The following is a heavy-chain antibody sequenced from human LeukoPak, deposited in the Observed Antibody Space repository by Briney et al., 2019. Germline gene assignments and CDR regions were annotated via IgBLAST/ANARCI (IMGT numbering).Heavy chain of an antibody. J-gene: IGHJ4*02. D-gene: IGHD3-22*01. CDR3: ARRDYYDNSDDNYHSFEY. V-gene: IGHV4-4*02. Sequence: SGTLSLTCAVSGGSISSNKWWSWLRQAPGKGLEWLGEVVHSGSINYNPSLKSRVTISVDKSKNQFSLRLNSVTAADTAVYHCARRDYYDNSDDNYHSFEYWGQGTLVTVSS. CDR2: VVHSGSI. CDR1: GGSISSNKW.